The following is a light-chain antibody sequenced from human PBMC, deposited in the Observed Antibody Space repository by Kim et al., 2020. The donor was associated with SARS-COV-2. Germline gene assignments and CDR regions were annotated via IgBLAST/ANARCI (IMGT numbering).Light chain of an antibody. V-gene: IGKV3-15*01. CDR2: GAS. Sequence: VSPRERATLSCRASQSVSSNLAWYQQKPGQAPRLLIYGASTRATGIPARFSGSGSGTEFTLTISSLQSEDFAVYYCQQYNIWPITFGQGTRLEIK. J-gene: IGKJ5*01. CDR1: QSVSSN. CDR3: QQYNIWPIT.